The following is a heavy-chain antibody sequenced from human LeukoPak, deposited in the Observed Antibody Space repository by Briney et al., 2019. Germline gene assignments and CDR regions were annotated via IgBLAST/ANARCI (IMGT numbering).Heavy chain of an antibody. D-gene: IGHD5-12*01. CDR2: ISSRGSSI. CDR1: GFTFSDDY. CDR3: AKESGYDFG. Sequence: GGSLRLSCAASGFTFSDDYMCWIRQAPGKGLEWVSYISSRGSSIYYANSVRGRFTVSRDNAKNSLHLQMNSLRAEDTAVYYCAKESGYDFGGGQGTLVTVSS. J-gene: IGHJ4*02. V-gene: IGHV3-11*01.